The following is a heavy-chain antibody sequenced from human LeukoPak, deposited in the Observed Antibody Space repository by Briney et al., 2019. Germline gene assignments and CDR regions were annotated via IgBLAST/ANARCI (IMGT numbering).Heavy chain of an antibody. CDR3: ARRHHYSYFMDV. CDR1: AGSISSCY. J-gene: IGHJ6*03. Sequence: TTSETLSLTCTVSAGSISSCYWTWIRQPPGKGLEWIGYIFASGSAYYNPSLKTRVTISVDTSKNQFSLKLTSVTAADTAVYYCARRHHYSYFMDVWGKGTTVTVSS. CDR2: IFASGSA. V-gene: IGHV4-4*09.